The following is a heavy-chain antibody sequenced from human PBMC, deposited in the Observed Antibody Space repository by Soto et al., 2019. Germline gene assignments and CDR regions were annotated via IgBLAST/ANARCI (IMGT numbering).Heavy chain of an antibody. CDR3: ARDYYDPSGYPTFDY. CDR1: GFTFSDHY. CDR2: ISSTSTYR. Sequence: LRLSCAASGFTFSDHYMSWIRQAPGKGLEWVSRISSTSTYRHYAGSVKGRFTISRDNSKNSLYLQMNSVRAEDTAVYYCARDYYDPSGYPTFDYWGQGTLVTVSS. V-gene: IGHV3-11*06. D-gene: IGHD3-22*01. J-gene: IGHJ4*02.